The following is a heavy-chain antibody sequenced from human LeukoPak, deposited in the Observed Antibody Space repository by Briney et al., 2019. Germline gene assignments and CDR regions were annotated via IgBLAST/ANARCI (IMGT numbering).Heavy chain of an antibody. Sequence: ASVKVSSKASGYTFTRYGISWVRQAPGQGLEWMGWISTYNGNTHYAQKLQGRVTMTTDTSTSTAYMELRSLRSDDTAVYYCARSSLAVAGSVFDNCGQGTLVTVSS. V-gene: IGHV1-18*01. CDR1: GYTFTRYG. CDR2: ISTYNGNT. J-gene: IGHJ4*02. D-gene: IGHD6-19*01. CDR3: ARSSLAVAGSVFDN.